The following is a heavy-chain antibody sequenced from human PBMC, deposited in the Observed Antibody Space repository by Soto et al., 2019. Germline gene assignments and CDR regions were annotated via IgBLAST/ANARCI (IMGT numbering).Heavy chain of an antibody. Sequence: LRLSCAASGFTFSSYGMHWVRQAPGKGLEWVAVISYDGSNKYYADSVKGRFTISRDNSKNTLYLQMNSLRAEDTAVYYCAKDLGGLLWFGELFVGSNGMDVWGQGTTVTVS. V-gene: IGHV3-30*18. CDR2: ISYDGSNK. CDR3: AKDLGGLLWFGELFVGSNGMDV. CDR1: GFTFSSYG. J-gene: IGHJ6*02. D-gene: IGHD3-10*01.